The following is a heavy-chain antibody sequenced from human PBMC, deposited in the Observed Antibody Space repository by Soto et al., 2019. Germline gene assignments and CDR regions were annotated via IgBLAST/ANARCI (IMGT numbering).Heavy chain of an antibody. Sequence: ASVKVSCKAPGYTFTSYGISWVRQAPGQGLEWMGWISAYNGNTNYAQKLQGRVTMTTDTSTSTAYMELRSLRSDDTAVYYCARVLFLYCGGDCYSLQHWGQGTLVTVSS. CDR2: ISAYNGNT. CDR1: GYTFTSYG. D-gene: IGHD2-21*02. CDR3: ARVLFLYCGGDCYSLQH. V-gene: IGHV1-18*04. J-gene: IGHJ1*01.